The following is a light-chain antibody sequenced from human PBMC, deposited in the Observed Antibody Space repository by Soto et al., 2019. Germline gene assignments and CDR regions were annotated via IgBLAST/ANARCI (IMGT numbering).Light chain of an antibody. V-gene: IGLV2-8*01. J-gene: IGLJ1*01. CDR2: EVS. Sequence: QSALTQPPSASGSPGQSVTISCTGTSSDVGGYKYVSWYQQHPGKAPKVMIYEVSKRPSGVPDRFSGSKSGNTASLTVSGLQAEDEADYYCSSYAGSDLDVFGSGTKLTVL. CDR3: SSYAGSDLDV. CDR1: SSDVGGYKY.